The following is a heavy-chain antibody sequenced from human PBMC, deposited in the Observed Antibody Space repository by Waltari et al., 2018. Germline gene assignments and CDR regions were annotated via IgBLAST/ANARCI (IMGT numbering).Heavy chain of an antibody. J-gene: IGHJ6*03. CDR3: ARDLSWYFYMDI. CDR1: GDSFTTYY. Sequence: QVQLVQSGAEVKKPGASVKVSCKASGDSFTTYYIHWVRQAPGQGLEWMGRINPNIGATNYAQRFQGRVTLTRDTAINTAYMELRGLRFDDTAVYFCARDLSWYFYMDIWGKGTAVTVSS. V-gene: IGHV1-2*06. CDR2: INPNIGAT.